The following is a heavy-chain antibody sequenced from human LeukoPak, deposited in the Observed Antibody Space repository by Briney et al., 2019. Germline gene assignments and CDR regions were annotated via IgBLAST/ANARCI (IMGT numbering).Heavy chain of an antibody. CDR2: ISTYNGDT. CDR1: GYTFTSYG. CDR3: ATCLRDGYNLDY. Sequence: ASVKVSCKASGYTFTSYGISWVRQAPGQGLEWMGWISTYNGDTDYTQKLQGRVTMTTETSTSTAYMELRSLRSEDTAVYYCATCLRDGYNLDYWGQGTLVTVSS. J-gene: IGHJ4*02. D-gene: IGHD5-24*01. V-gene: IGHV1-18*01.